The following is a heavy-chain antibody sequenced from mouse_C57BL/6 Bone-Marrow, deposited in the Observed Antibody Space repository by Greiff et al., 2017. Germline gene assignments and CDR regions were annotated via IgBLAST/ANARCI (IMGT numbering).Heavy chain of an antibody. D-gene: IGHD2-1*01. CDR3: ARDLLWSFDY. CDR1: GYSITSGYY. Sequence: LVESGPGLVKPSQSLSLTCSVTGYSITSGYYWNWIRQFPGNKLEWMGYISYDGSNNYNPSLKNRISITRDTSKNQFFLKLNSVTTEDTATYYCARDLLWSFDYWGQGTTLTVSS. J-gene: IGHJ2*01. CDR2: ISYDGSN. V-gene: IGHV3-6*01.